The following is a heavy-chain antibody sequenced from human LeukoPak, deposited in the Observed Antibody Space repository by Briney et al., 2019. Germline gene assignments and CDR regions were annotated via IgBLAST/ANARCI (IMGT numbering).Heavy chain of an antibody. CDR3: ARGSTMGPSRRQLTLFDP. J-gene: IGHJ5*02. D-gene: IGHD5-24*01. Sequence: SETLSLTCTVSGGSISSSSYYWGWILQPPGKGLEWIGSIYYSGSTYYYPSLKSRVTISVDTSNNQFSLKVTSVTAADTAVYYCARGSTMGPSRRQLTLFDPWGQGTLVTVSS. CDR1: GGSISSSSYY. V-gene: IGHV4-39*07. CDR2: IYYSGST.